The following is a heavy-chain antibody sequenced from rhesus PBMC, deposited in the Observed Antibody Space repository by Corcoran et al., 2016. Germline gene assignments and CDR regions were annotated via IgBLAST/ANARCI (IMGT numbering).Heavy chain of an antibody. V-gene: IGHV4-80*01. D-gene: IGHD1-44*01. CDR1: VASLRRNW. J-gene: IGHJ4*01. Sequence: QVQLQESGPGLVAPSETLSLPCTVSVASLRRNWWSWIRQPPGKGLEGIGEINANSGSTNYNPSLKSRLTVSKDASKNQVSLRLSFVTAADTAIYYCARHGEPMFDYWGQGVLVTVSS. CDR3: ARHGEPMFDY. CDR2: INANSGST.